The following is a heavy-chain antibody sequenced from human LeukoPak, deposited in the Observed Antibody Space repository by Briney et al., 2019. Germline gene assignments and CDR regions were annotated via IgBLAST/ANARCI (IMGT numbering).Heavy chain of an antibody. J-gene: IGHJ6*02. V-gene: IGHV3-21*01. CDR2: ISSSSSYI. D-gene: IGHD2-2*01. CDR3: ARDLGCSSASCLPGFYYYYGMDV. Sequence: GGSLRLSCAASGFTFSSYNMNWIRQAPGKGLEWVSSISSSSSYIYYPDSVKGRSTISRDNAKYSLYLQMNSLRAEDTAVYYCARDLGCSSASCLPGFYYYYGMDVWGQGTTVTVS. CDR1: GFTFSSYN.